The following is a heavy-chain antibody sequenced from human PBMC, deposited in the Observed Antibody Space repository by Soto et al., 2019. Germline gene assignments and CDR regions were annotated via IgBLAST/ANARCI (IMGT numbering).Heavy chain of an antibody. V-gene: IGHV3-23*01. D-gene: IGHD1-26*01. J-gene: IGHJ4*02. CDR1: GFGFSSYA. Sequence: PGGSLRLSCAASGFGFSSYAMSWVRQAPGKGLEWVSGITPGGGTTNYGESVKGRFTISRDNSKNPLYLETNSLRVEDTAIYFCANDRGRELSFSRYFDYWGEGTLVTV. CDR3: ANDRGRELSFSRYFDY. CDR2: ITPGGGTT.